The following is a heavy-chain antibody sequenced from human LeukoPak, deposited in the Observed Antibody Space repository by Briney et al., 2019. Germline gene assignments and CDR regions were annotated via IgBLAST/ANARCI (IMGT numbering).Heavy chain of an antibody. CDR1: GFTFSDYH. CDR2: ISSSGSTI. D-gene: IGHD1-26*01. J-gene: IGHJ4*02. V-gene: IGHV3-11*01. CDR3: ASGGIYYGAAFDF. Sequence: PGGSLRLSCAASGFTFSDYHMSWIRQAPGKGLEWVSYISSSGSTIYYADSVKGRFTISRDNAKNSLYLQMNSLRAEDTALYYCASGGIYYGAAFDFWGQGTLVTVSS.